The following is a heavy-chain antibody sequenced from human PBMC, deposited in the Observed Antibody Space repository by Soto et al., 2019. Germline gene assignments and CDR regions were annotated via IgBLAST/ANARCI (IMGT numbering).Heavy chain of an antibody. CDR1: GYTFTSYG. CDR3: ARARVYNWKPSAFDY. D-gene: IGHD1-1*01. CDR2: ISAYNGNT. Sequence: ASVKVSCKASGYTFTSYGISWVRQAPGQGLEWMGWISAYNGNTNYAQKLQGRVTMTTDTSTSTAYMELRSLRSDDTAVYYCARARVYNWKPSAFDYWGQGTLVTVSS. V-gene: IGHV1-18*01. J-gene: IGHJ4*02.